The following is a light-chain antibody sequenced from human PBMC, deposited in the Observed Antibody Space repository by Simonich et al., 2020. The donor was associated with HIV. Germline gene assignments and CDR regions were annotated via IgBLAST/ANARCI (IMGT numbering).Light chain of an antibody. J-gene: IGKJ5*01. V-gene: IGKV2D-29*02. CDR2: EIF. Sequence: EIVMTQTPLSLSVTPGQPASISCKSSRSLLYSDGKTYLYWYLQKPGQSPQPLIYEIFNRFSGVPDRFSGSGSGTDFTLKISRVEAEDVGVYYCMQPLQTPITFGQGTRLEIK. CDR1: RSLLYSDGKTY. CDR3: MQPLQTPIT.